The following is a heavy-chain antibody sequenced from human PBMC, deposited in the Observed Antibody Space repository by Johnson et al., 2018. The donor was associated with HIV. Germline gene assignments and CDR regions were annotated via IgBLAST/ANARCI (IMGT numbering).Heavy chain of an antibody. CDR1: GFTFSSYA. CDR3: AKDSTYYGGSSGAFDI. Sequence: VQLVESGGGVVQPGRSLRLSCAASGFTFSSYAMHWVRQAPGKGLEWVSAISGSGGSTYYADSVKGRFTISRDNSKNTLYLQMNSLRAEDTAVYYCAKDSTYYGGSSGAFDIWGQGTMVTVSS. J-gene: IGHJ3*02. V-gene: IGHV3-23*04. CDR2: ISGSGGST. D-gene: IGHD3-10*01.